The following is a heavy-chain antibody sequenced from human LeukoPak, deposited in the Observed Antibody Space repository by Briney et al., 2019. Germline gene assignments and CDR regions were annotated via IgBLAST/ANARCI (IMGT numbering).Heavy chain of an antibody. CDR3: ARDGGIAAAGLNWFDP. V-gene: IGHV1-69*01. J-gene: IGHJ5*02. Sequence: GASVKVSCKASGGTFSSYAISWVRQAPGQGLEWMGGIIPIFGTANYAQKFQGRVTITADESTSTAYMELSSLRSEDTAVYYCARDGGIAAAGLNWFDPWGQGTLVTVSS. D-gene: IGHD6-13*01. CDR2: IIPIFGTA. CDR1: GGTFSSYA.